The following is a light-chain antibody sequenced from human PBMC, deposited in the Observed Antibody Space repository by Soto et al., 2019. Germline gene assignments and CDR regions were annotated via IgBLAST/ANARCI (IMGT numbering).Light chain of an antibody. CDR2: SNN. V-gene: IGLV1-44*01. Sequence: QSVLTQPPSASGTPGQRVTISCSGSSSNIESNTVNWYQQLPGTAPKLLIYSNNQRPSGVPDRFSGSKSGTSASLAISGLQSEDEADYYCATWDDILKGVFGTGTKVTVL. CDR3: ATWDDILKGV. J-gene: IGLJ1*01. CDR1: SSNIESNT.